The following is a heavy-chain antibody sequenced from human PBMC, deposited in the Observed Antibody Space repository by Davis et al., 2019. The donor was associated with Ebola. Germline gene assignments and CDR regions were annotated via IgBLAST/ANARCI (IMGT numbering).Heavy chain of an antibody. CDR2: IYYSGST. V-gene: IGHV4-30-4*01. CDR1: GDSISSYY. CDR3: AREGTTVTAF. Sequence: SETLSLTCTVSGDSISSYYWSWIRQPPGKGLEWIGYIYYSGSTYYNPSLKSRVTISVDTSKNQFSLKLSSVTAADTAVYYCAREGTTVTAFWGQGTLVTVSS. D-gene: IGHD4-17*01. J-gene: IGHJ4*02.